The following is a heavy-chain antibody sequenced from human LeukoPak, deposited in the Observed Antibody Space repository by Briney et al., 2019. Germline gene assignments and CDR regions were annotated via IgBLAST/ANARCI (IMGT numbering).Heavy chain of an antibody. CDR2: LIPMFRTP. V-gene: IGHV1-69*05. Sequence: SVKVSCKAAGGAFSSSAFSWVRQAPGQGLEWMGGLIPMFRTPNYAQKFLGRVTITTDESTSTAYMELTSLGADDTAVYYCARDSTGTTWQLDYWGQGTLVTVSS. D-gene: IGHD1-1*01. CDR3: ARDSTGTTWQLDY. J-gene: IGHJ4*02. CDR1: GGAFSSSA.